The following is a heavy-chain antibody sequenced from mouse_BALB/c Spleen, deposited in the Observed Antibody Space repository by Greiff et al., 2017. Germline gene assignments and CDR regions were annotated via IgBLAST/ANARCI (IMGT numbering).Heavy chain of an antibody. J-gene: IGHJ2*01. Sequence: EVKLVESGGGLVQPGGSRKLSCAASGFTFSSFGMHWVRQAPEKGLEWVAYISSGSSTIYYADTVKGRFTISRDNPKNTLFLQMTSLRSEDTAMYYCARSRVYGNFDYWGQGTTLTVSS. D-gene: IGHD1-1*01. V-gene: IGHV5-17*02. CDR2: ISSGSSTI. CDR1: GFTFSSFG. CDR3: ARSRVYGNFDY.